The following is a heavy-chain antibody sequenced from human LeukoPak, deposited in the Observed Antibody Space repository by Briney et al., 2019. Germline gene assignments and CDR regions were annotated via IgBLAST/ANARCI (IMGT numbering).Heavy chain of an antibody. CDR1: GFTFSSYA. J-gene: IGHJ6*02. D-gene: IGHD3-22*01. Sequence: GGSLRLSCAASGFTFSSYAMSWVRQAPGKGLEWVSAISGSGGNTYYADSVKGRFTISRDNSKNTLYLQMNSLRAEDTAVYYCAKYMYYYDSSGYSKDYYYYGMDVWGQGTTVTVSS. CDR3: AKYMYYYDSSGYSKDYYYYGMDV. V-gene: IGHV3-23*01. CDR2: ISGSGGNT.